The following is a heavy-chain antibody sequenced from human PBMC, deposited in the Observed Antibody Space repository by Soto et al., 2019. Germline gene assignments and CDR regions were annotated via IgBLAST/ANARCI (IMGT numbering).Heavy chain of an antibody. Sequence: QVQLQESGPGLVKPSETLSLTCTVSGGSISSYYWSWIRQPPGKGLEWIGYIYYSGSTNYNPSLKSRVTISVDTSKNQFPLKLSSVTAADTAGYYCAREEGGSGGGFDPWGQGTLVTVSS. D-gene: IGHD3-10*01. V-gene: IGHV4-59*01. CDR2: IYYSGST. J-gene: IGHJ5*02. CDR3: AREEGGSGGGFDP. CDR1: GGSISSYY.